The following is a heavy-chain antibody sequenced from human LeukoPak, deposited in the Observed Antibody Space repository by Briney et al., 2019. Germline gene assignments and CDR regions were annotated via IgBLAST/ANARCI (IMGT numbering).Heavy chain of an antibody. V-gene: IGHV1-2*02. CDR3: ARVGPYYYGSGSYFEY. CDR2: INPNSGGT. J-gene: IGHJ4*02. CDR1: GYTFTGYY. D-gene: IGHD3-10*01. Sequence: ASVKVSCKASGYTFTGYYMHWVRQAPGQGLEWMGWINPNSGGTNYAQKFQGRVTMTRDTSISTAYMELSRLRSDDTAVYYCARVGPYYYGSGSYFEYWGQGTLVTVSS.